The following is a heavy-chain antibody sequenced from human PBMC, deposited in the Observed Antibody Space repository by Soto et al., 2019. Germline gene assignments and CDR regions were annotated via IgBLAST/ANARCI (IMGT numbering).Heavy chain of an antibody. V-gene: IGHV1-46*01. CDR2: INPSGGST. D-gene: IGHD4-4*01. CDR1: GYTFTSYY. Sequence: PSVKVSCKASGYTFTSYYMHWVRQAPGQGLEWMGIINPSGGSTSYAQKFQGRVTMTRDTSTSTVYMELSSLRSEDTAVYYCARGHSNYDYYYGMDVWGQGTTVTVSS. CDR3: ARGHSNYDYYYGMDV. J-gene: IGHJ6*02.